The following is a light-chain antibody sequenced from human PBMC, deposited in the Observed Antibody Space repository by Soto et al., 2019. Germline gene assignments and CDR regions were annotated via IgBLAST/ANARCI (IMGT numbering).Light chain of an antibody. CDR2: GAS. J-gene: IGKJ1*01. CDR3: QQYNNWPRWT. V-gene: IGKV3-15*01. CDR1: QSVRSN. Sequence: EIVMTQSPATLSVSPGERATLSCRASQSVRSNLACYQQKPCQAPRLLIYGASTRATGIPARFSGSVSGTEFTLTISSLQSEDFAVYYCQQYNNWPRWTLGQGTKVEIK.